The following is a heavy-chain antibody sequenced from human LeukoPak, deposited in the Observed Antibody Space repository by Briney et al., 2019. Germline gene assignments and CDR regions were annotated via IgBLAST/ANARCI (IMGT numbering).Heavy chain of an antibody. CDR1: GFTFTTYW. CDR2: ISSSSSNI. V-gene: IGHV3-21*01. Sequence: GGSLRLSCAASGFTFTTYWMGWVRQAPGKGLEWVSSISSSSSNIYYADSVKGRFTISRDNAKNSLYLQMNSLRVEDTAVYYCARCTTGRTFGSLREIKRSREIDYWGQGTLVTVSS. J-gene: IGHJ4*02. D-gene: IGHD1-1*01. CDR3: ARCTTGRTFGSLREIKRSREIDY.